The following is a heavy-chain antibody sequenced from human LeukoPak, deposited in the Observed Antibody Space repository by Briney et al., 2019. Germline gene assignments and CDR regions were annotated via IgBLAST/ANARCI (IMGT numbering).Heavy chain of an antibody. CDR3: XXVGGVGRLYGMDV. V-gene: IGHV3-7*01. Sequence: GGSLRLSCGASGFTFSSYWMSWVRQAPGKGLEWVANIKQDGNERYYVDSVKGRFTISRDNAKNSLYLQMNSLRAEDTAVYYCXXVGGVGRLYGMDVWGQGTTVTVSS. D-gene: IGHD3-3*01. CDR1: GFTFSSYW. J-gene: IGHJ6*02. CDR2: IKQDGNER.